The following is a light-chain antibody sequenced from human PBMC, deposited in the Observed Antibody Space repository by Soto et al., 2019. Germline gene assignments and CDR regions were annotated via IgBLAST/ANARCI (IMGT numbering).Light chain of an antibody. J-gene: IGLJ2*01. V-gene: IGLV2-23*01. Sequence: QSVLTQPASVSGSPGQSITISCTGTSSDVGNYNLVSWYQQEPGKAPKLMIYEGSKRPSGVSNRFSGSKSGNTASLTISGLQAEDEADYYCCSYAGSHVVFGGGTKVTVL. CDR2: EGS. CDR3: CSYAGSHVV. CDR1: SSDVGNYNL.